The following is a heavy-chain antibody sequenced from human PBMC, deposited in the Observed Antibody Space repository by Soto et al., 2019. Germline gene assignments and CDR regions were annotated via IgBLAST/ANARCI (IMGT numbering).Heavy chain of an antibody. Sequence: GGSLRLSCAASGFTFSSYAMSWVRQAPGKGLEWVSAISGSGGSTYYADSVKGRFTISRDNSKNTLYLQMNSLRAEDTAVYYCAKYSFAGGSYRYTPFDYWGQGTLVTVSS. V-gene: IGHV3-23*01. CDR1: GFTFSSYA. CDR3: AKYSFAGGSYRYTPFDY. D-gene: IGHD3-16*02. CDR2: ISGSGGST. J-gene: IGHJ4*02.